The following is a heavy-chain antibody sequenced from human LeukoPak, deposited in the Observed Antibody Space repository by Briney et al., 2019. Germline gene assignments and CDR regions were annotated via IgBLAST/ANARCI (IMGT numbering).Heavy chain of an antibody. CDR1: GFSVSSYY. Sequence: GGSLRLSCAASGFSVSSYYMHWVRQAPGKGLEWVSVIYSGGSIYYADSVKGRFIISRDNSKNTLDLQLNSLRAEDTAVYYCAKSSIMFAAGRLGSIDFWGQGTLVTVSS. CDR3: AKSSIMFAAGRLGSIDF. CDR2: IYSGGSI. J-gene: IGHJ4*02. D-gene: IGHD6-25*01. V-gene: IGHV3-66*01.